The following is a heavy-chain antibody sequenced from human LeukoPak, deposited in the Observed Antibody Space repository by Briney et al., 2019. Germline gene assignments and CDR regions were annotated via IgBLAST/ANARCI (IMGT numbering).Heavy chain of an antibody. CDR3: AKDLDSGTFHVLDY. CDR2: ISGTGGST. D-gene: IGHD1-26*01. CDR1: GFXFSSYA. V-gene: IGHV3-23*01. Sequence: GGSLRLSCAASGFXFSSYAMTWVRQAPGKGLEWVSFISGTGGSTNSADSVKGRFTISRDNSKNTLYLQMNSLRAEDTAVYYCAKDLDSGTFHVLDYWGQGTLVTVSS. J-gene: IGHJ4*02.